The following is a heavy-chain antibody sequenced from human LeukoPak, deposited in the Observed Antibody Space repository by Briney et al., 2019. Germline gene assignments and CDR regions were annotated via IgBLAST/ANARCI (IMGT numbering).Heavy chain of an antibody. CDR3: ARDSIYSGSYGDHDAFDI. J-gene: IGHJ3*02. V-gene: IGHV1-69*06. D-gene: IGHD1-26*01. CDR1: GGTFSSYA. CDR2: IIPIFGTA. Sequence: SVKVSCKASGGTFSSYAISWVRQAPGQGLEWMGGIIPIFGTANYAQKFQGRVTITADKSTSTAYVELSSLRSEDTAVYYCARDSIYSGSYGDHDAFDIWGQGTMVTVSS.